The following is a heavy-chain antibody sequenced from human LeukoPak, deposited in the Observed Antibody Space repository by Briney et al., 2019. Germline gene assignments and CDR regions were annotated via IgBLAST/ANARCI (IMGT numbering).Heavy chain of an antibody. V-gene: IGHV4-59*01. J-gene: IGHJ4*02. Sequence: SETLSLTCSVSGGSFSTYYWSWIRQPPGKGLEWIGYIHYRGSSNYNPSLKNRVTISIDTSKNQFSLKLRSVTAADTAVYYCASARLYGSGNYPFHYWGQGTLVTVSS. CDR3: ASARLYGSGNYPFHY. CDR1: GGSFSTYY. CDR2: IHYRGSS. D-gene: IGHD3-10*01.